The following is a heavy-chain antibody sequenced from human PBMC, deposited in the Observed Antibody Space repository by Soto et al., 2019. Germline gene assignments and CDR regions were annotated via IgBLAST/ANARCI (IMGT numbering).Heavy chain of an antibody. CDR1: GYSISSSNW. J-gene: IGHJ4*02. D-gene: IGHD1-26*01. CDR3: ARNGGSWVGATDY. Sequence: QVQLQESGPGLVKPSDTLSLTCAVSGYSISSSNWWGWIRQPPVQGLEWIGYIYYSGSTYYNPSLKSRVTMSVDTSKNQFSLKLSSVTAVDTAVYYCARNGGSWVGATDYWGQGTLVTVSS. V-gene: IGHV4-28*01. CDR2: IYYSGST.